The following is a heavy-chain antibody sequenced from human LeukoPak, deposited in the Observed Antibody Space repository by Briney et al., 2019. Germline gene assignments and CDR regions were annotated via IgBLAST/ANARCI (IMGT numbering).Heavy chain of an antibody. V-gene: IGHV1-2*02. CDR3: ARETRRWFDP. Sequence: ASVKVSCKASGYTFTTYDINWVRQAPGQGLEWMGWINPNSGGTNYAQKFQGRVTMTRDTSISTAYMELSRLRSDDTAVYYCARETRRWFDPWGQGTLVTVSS. CDR2: INPNSGGT. CDR1: GYTFTTYD. J-gene: IGHJ5*02.